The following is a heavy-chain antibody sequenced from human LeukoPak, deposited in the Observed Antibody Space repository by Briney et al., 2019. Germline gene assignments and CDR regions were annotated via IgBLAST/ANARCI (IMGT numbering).Heavy chain of an antibody. V-gene: IGHV4-4*07. CDR1: GGAISPYY. Sequence: SETLSLTCTVSGGAISPYYWSWIPQPAGKGLEWFGRIYFSGCSNCNPSLKGRVTMAVDTSKNQFSLKLSSVAAADTAVYYCARDFGGYGSGSYLGYWGQGTLVTVSS. CDR3: ARDFGGYGSGSYLGY. D-gene: IGHD3-10*01. J-gene: IGHJ4*02. CDR2: IYFSGCS.